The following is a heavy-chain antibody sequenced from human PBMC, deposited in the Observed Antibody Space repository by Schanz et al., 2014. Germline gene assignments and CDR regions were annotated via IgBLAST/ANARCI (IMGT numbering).Heavy chain of an antibody. J-gene: IGHJ6*02. Sequence: QVHLVESGGGLVKPGGSLTLSCAASGFIFNDYYMNWIRQAPGKGLEWLSYISRDGTTSYYADSVKGRFTISRDNAKGSVYLQMNSLRAEDTAVYYCARGHYGLDVWGPGTSVTVSS. CDR3: ARGHYGLDV. CDR1: GFIFNDYY. V-gene: IGHV3-11*04. D-gene: IGHD3-10*01. CDR2: ISRDGTTS.